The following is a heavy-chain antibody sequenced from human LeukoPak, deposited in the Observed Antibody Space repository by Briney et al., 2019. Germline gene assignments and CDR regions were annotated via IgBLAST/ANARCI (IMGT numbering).Heavy chain of an antibody. CDR2: INHSGST. CDR3: ARDQQWLVRSWFDP. J-gene: IGHJ5*02. CDR1: GFTFSSYW. D-gene: IGHD6-19*01. Sequence: PGGSLRLSCAASGFTFSSYWMSWIRQPPGKGLEWIGEINHSGSTNYNPSLKSRVTISVDTSKNQFSLKLSSVTAADTAVYYCARDQQWLVRSWFDPWGQGTLVTVSS. V-gene: IGHV4-34*01.